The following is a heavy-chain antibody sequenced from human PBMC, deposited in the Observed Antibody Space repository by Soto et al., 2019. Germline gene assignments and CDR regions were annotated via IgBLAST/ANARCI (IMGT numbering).Heavy chain of an antibody. V-gene: IGHV1-18*01. CDR2: ISAYNGNT. J-gene: IGHJ6*03. Sequence: ASVKVSCKASGYTFISYGISWVRQAPGQGLEWMGWISAYNGNTNYAQKLQGRVTMTTDTSTSTAYMELRSLRSDDTDVYYCARAGALGYCSGGSCPIVLSGAGYYYYMDVWGKGTTVTVSS. CDR1: GYTFISYG. D-gene: IGHD2-15*01. CDR3: ARAGALGYCSGGSCPIVLSGAGYYYYMDV.